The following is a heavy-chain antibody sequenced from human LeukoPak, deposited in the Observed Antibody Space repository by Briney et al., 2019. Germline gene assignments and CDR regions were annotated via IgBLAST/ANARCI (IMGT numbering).Heavy chain of an antibody. CDR3: ARGGAGRGYSYGQGDYYYMDV. V-gene: IGHV1-18*01. CDR2: ICAYNGNT. CDR1: GYTFTSYG. Sequence: GASVKVSCKASGYTFTSYGISWVRQAPGQGLEWMGWICAYNGNTNYAQKLQGRVTMTTDTSTSKAYMELRSLRSDDTAVYYCARGGAGRGYSYGQGDYYYMDVWGKGTTVTVSS. D-gene: IGHD5-18*01. J-gene: IGHJ6*03.